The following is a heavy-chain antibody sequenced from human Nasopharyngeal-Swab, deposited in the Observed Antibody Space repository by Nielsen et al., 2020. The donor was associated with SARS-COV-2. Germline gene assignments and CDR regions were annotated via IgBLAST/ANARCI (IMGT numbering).Heavy chain of an antibody. D-gene: IGHD3-10*01. Sequence: GSLRLSCAVYGGSFSGYYWSWIRQPPGKGLEWIGEINHSGSTNYNPSLKSRVTISVDTSKNQFSLKLSSVTAADTAVYYCARVKRVIMVRYFDIWGRGTLVTVSS. CDR2: INHSGST. CDR1: GGSFSGYY. J-gene: IGHJ2*01. CDR3: ARVKRVIMVRYFDI. V-gene: IGHV4-34*01.